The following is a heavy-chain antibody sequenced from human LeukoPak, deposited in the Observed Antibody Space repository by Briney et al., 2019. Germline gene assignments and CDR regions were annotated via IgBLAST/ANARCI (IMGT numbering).Heavy chain of an antibody. D-gene: IGHD3-22*01. CDR3: AKDLSGYRHYFDY. CDR2: ISYDGSNK. V-gene: IGHV3-30*18. Sequence: GGSLRLSCAASGFTFSSYWMHWVRQAPGKGLEWVAVISYDGSNKYYADSVKGRFTISRDNSKNTLYLQMNSLRAEDTAVYYCAKDLSGYRHYFDYWGQGTLVTVSS. J-gene: IGHJ4*02. CDR1: GFTFSSYW.